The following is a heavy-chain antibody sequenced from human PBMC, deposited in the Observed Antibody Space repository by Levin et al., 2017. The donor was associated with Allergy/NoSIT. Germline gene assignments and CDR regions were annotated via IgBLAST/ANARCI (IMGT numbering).Heavy chain of an antibody. CDR3: ALGIAAAGPPTYWYFDL. Sequence: PSETLSLTCTVSGGSISSGGYYWSWIRQHPGKGLEWIGYIYYSGSTYYNPSLKSRVTISVDTSKNQFSLKLSSVTAADTAVYYCALGIAAAGPPTYWYFDLWGRGTLVTVSS. D-gene: IGHD6-13*01. CDR2: IYYSGST. J-gene: IGHJ2*01. CDR1: GGSISSGGYY. V-gene: IGHV4-31*03.